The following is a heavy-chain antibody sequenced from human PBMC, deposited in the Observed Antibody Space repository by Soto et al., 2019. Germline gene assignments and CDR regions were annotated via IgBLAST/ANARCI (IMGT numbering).Heavy chain of an antibody. CDR2: VWLDGSNK. Sequence: GGSLRLSCAASGFTFSNYGMHWVSQAPGKGLEWVAFVWLDGSNKYYADSVRDRFTISRVNSKNTLYLQMNSLRAEDTAVYHCAPQAFDYWGQGTLVTVSS. CDR3: APQAFDY. CDR1: GFTFSNYG. V-gene: IGHV3-30*02. J-gene: IGHJ4*02.